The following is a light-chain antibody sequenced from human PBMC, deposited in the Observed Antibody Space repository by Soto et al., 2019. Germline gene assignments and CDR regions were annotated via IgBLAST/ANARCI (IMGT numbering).Light chain of an antibody. J-gene: IGLJ1*01. Sequence: QSALTQPASVSGSPGQSITISCTGTSSDVGGYNYVSWYQQHPGKAPKLMIYEVSKRPSGVPDRFSGSKSGNTASLTVSGLQAEDEADYYCSSYAGSKNFYVFGTGTKVTVL. V-gene: IGLV2-8*01. CDR3: SSYAGSKNFYV. CDR2: EVS. CDR1: SSDVGGYNY.